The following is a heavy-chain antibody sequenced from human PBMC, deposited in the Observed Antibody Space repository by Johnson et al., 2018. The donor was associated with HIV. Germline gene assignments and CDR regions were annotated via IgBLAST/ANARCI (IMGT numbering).Heavy chain of an antibody. CDR3: ATSQSGAFDI. Sequence: QVQLVESGGRVVRPGGSLRLSCAASGFTFSSYGMHWVRQAPGKGLEWVAFISNDGSNKQYVESVKGRFTISRDNSKKMVNLQMNSLRAEDTAVYYCATSQSGAFDIWGQGTKVTVSS. CDR1: GFTFSSYG. D-gene: IGHD6-6*01. V-gene: IGHV3-30*02. J-gene: IGHJ3*02. CDR2: ISNDGSNK.